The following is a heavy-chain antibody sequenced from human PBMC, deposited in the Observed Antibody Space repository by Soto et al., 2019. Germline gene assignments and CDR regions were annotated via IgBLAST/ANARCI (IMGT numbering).Heavy chain of an antibody. J-gene: IGHJ4*02. V-gene: IGHV4-59*01. CDR3: ARDGYDGSGSPYPAY. CDR1: GGSMSEYF. CDR2: IYYLGST. Sequence: KPSETLSLTCIVSGGSMSEYFWSWIRQSPGKGLEWIGYIYYLGSTDYNPSLKSRVTISVDTSKRQFSLRLTSVTAADTAVYYCARDGYDGSGSPYPAYWGPGTQVTVYS. D-gene: IGHD3-10*01.